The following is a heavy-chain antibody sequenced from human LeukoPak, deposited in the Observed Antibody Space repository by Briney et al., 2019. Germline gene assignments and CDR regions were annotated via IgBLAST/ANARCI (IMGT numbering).Heavy chain of an antibody. V-gene: IGHV3-30-3*01. J-gene: IGHJ5*02. CDR2: ISYDGGNK. Sequence: GGSLRLSCAASGFTFSSYAMHWVRQAPGKGLEWVAVISYDGGNKYYADSVKGRFTISRDNSKNTLYLQMNSLRAEDTAVYYCARAVVPAAPPWFDPWGQGTLVTVSS. CDR1: GFTFSSYA. CDR3: ARAVVPAAPPWFDP. D-gene: IGHD2-2*01.